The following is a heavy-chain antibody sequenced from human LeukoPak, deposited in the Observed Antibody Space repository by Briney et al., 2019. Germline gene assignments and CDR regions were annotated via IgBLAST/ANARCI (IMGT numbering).Heavy chain of an antibody. J-gene: IGHJ4*02. CDR3: TTHPPAGYCTSTTCYVSYFFDY. CDR1: GFTFRNAW. CDR2: IKSKADGETT. D-gene: IGHD2-2*01. V-gene: IGHV3-15*01. Sequence: GGSLRLSCAASGFTFRNAWMSWVRQAPGKGLEWVGRIKSKADGETTDYAAPVRGRFTISRDDSKNTLFLEMNSLKTEDTAVYYCTTHPPAGYCTSTTCYVSYFFDYWGQGTLVTVSS.